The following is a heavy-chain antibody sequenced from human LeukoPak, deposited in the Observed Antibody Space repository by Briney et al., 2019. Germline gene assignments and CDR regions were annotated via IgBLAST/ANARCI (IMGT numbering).Heavy chain of an antibody. Sequence: SETLSLTCTVSGGSISSSSYYWGWIRQPPGKGLEWIGSINYSGSTYYNPSLKSRVTISVDTSKNQFSLKLSSVTAADTAVYYCASSMGELLWFGESNIEYFQHCGQGTLVTVSS. D-gene: IGHD3-10*01. CDR1: GGSISSSSYY. CDR3: ASSMGELLWFGESNIEYFQH. CDR2: INYSGST. J-gene: IGHJ1*01. V-gene: IGHV4-39*07.